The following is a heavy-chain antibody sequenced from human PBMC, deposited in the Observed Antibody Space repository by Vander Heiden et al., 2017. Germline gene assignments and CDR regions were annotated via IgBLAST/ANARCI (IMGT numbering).Heavy chain of an antibody. D-gene: IGHD3-22*01. CDR3: AAEPGYYDSRGYPPPLSVG. Sequence: QMQLVQSGPEVKKPGTSVKVSCKASGFTFSKSAVRWVRQARGQRLEWIGWIVVGSGNTNYAQNFQERVTITRDMSTSTAYMELSSLRSEDTAVYYCAAEPGYYDSRGYPPPLSVGWGQGTLVTVSS. CDR2: IVVGSGNT. CDR1: GFTFSKSA. J-gene: IGHJ4*02. V-gene: IGHV1-58*01.